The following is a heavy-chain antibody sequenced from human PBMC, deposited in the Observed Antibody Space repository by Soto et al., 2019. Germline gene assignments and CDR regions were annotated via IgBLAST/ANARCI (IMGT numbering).Heavy chain of an antibody. D-gene: IGHD3-10*01. J-gene: IGHJ4*02. Sequence: GGSLRLSCAGSGFTFSLYELNWVRQAPGKGLEWVSYISTSGDTIYYADSVKGRFTISRGNAKTSLYLQMNRLRAEDTAVYYCTRGPPGDFWGQGTPVTVSS. CDR2: ISTSGDTI. CDR3: TRGPPGDF. CDR1: GFTFSLYE. V-gene: IGHV3-48*03.